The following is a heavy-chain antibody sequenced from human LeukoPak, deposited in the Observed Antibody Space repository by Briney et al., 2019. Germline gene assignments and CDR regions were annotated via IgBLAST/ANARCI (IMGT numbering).Heavy chain of an antibody. CDR2: IIPIFGTA. D-gene: IGHD6-6*01. Sequence: SVKVSCKASGGTFSSYAISWVRQAPGQGLEWMGGIIPIFGTANYAQKFQGRVTMTTDTSTSTAYMELRSLRSDDTAVYYCARGGRDSSSFPWGYWGQGTLVTVSS. J-gene: IGHJ4*02. CDR3: ARGGRDSSSFPWGY. CDR1: GGTFSSYA. V-gene: IGHV1-69*05.